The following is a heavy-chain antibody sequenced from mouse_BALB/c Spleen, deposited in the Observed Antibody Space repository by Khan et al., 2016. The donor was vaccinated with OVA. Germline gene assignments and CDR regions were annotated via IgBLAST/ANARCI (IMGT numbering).Heavy chain of an antibody. Sequence: QVQLQQSGPELVKPGASVKMSCKASGYTFTYYVITWVKQRTGQGLEWLGEIYPGSDNAYYNEWFKGKATLTADKSSNTTHMQLSSLTSEDAAVYFCARGDGYYVYFDYWGQGTTLTVSS. CDR1: GYTFTYYV. J-gene: IGHJ2*01. V-gene: IGHV1-81*01. D-gene: IGHD2-3*01. CDR3: ARGDGYYVYFDY. CDR2: IYPGSDNA.